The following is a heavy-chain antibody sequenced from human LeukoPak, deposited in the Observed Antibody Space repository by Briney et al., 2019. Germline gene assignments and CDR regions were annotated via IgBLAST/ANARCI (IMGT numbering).Heavy chain of an antibody. CDR2: ISSSSSYI. D-gene: IGHD1-1*01. CDR3: ASRPGSSNY. J-gene: IGHJ4*02. Sequence: GGSLRLSCAASGFTFSSYSMNWVRQAPGKGLEWVSSISSSSSYIYYADSAKGRFTISRDNAKNSLYLQMNSLRAEDTAVYYCASRPGSSNYWGQGTLVTVSS. CDR1: GFTFSSYS. V-gene: IGHV3-21*01.